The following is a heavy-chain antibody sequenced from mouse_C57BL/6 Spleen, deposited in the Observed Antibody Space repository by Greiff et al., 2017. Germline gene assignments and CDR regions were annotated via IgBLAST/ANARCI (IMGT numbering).Heavy chain of an antibody. J-gene: IGHJ3*01. CDR3: TSSGYVWFAY. V-gene: IGHV1-15*01. Sequence: QVQLQQSGAELVRPGASVTLSCKASSYTFTDYEMHWVKQTPVHGLEWIGAIDPETGGTAYNQKFKGKAILTADKSSSTAYMELRSLTSEDSAVYYCTSSGYVWFAYWGQGTLVTVSA. D-gene: IGHD3-2*02. CDR2: IDPETGGT. CDR1: SYTFTDYE.